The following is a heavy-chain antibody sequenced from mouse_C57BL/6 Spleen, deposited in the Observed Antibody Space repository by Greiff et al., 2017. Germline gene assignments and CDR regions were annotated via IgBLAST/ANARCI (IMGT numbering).Heavy chain of an antibody. V-gene: IGHV14-4*01. CDR1: GFNIKDDY. D-gene: IGHD2-3*01. J-gene: IGHJ2*01. CDR2: IDPENGDT. Sequence: DVKLQESGAELVRPGASVKLSCTASGFNIKDDYMHWVKQRPEQGLEWIGWIDPENGDTEYASKFQGKATITADTSSNTAYLQLSSLTSEDTAVYYCTYKGDGYYNYFDYWGQGTTLTVSS. CDR3: TYKGDGYYNYFDY.